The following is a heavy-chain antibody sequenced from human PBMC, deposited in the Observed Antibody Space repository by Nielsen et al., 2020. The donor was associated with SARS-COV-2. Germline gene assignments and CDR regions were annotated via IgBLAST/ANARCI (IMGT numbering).Heavy chain of an antibody. J-gene: IGHJ5*02. CDR1: GYSFTSYD. V-gene: IGHV1-46*01. CDR2: IYPSVGST. CDR3: ARGAWLDP. Sequence: ASVHVSCKASGYSFTSYDMHWVRQAPGQGLEWMGVIYPSVGSTIYAQKLQGRVSMTRDTSTSTVSMELRSLRSEDTAVYYCARGAWLDPWGQGTLVSVSA. D-gene: IGHD1-26*01.